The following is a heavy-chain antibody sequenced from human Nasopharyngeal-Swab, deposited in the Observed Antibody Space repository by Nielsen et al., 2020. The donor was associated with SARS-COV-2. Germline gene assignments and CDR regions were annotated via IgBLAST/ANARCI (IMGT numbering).Heavy chain of an antibody. CDR1: GFTFDDYA. V-gene: IGHV3-43*02. Sequence: GGSLRLSCAASGFTFDDYAMHWVRQAPGKGLEWVSLIRGDGGSTYYADSVKGRFTISRDNSKNSLYLQMNSLRTEDTALYYCAKEQGYSSSWYGDYYYYYGMDVWGQGTTVTVSS. CDR2: IRGDGGST. J-gene: IGHJ6*02. D-gene: IGHD6-13*01. CDR3: AKEQGYSSSWYGDYYYYYGMDV.